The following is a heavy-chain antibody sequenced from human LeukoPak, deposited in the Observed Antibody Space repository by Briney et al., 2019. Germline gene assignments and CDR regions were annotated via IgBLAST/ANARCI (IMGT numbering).Heavy chain of an antibody. CDR1: GGSISSYY. CDR2: IYYSGST. CDR3: ARAGGYYDFWSGYYISVYFDY. V-gene: IGHV4-59*01. D-gene: IGHD3-3*01. Sequence: SETLSLTCTVSGGSISSYYWSWIRQPPGKGLEWIGYIYYSGSTNYNPSLKSRVTISVDTSKNQFSLKLSSVTAANTAVYYCARAGGYYDFWSGYYISVYFDYWGQGTLVTVSS. J-gene: IGHJ4*02.